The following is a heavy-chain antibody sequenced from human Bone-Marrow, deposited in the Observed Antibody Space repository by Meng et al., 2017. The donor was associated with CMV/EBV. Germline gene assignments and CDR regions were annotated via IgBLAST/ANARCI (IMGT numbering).Heavy chain of an antibody. CDR3: AKVQYQLLYGGRYFDY. J-gene: IGHJ4*02. V-gene: IGHV3-23*01. CDR1: GFTFSSYA. CDR2: ISGSGGST. D-gene: IGHD2-2*02. Sequence: GESLKISCAASGFTFSSYAMSWVRQAPGKGLEWVSAISGSGGSTYYADSVKGRFTISRDNSKNTLYLQMNSLRAEDTAVYYCAKVQYQLLYGGRYFDYWGQGTLVTVSS.